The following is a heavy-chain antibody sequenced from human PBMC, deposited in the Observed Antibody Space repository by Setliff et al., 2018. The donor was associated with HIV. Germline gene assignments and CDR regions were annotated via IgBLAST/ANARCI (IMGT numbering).Heavy chain of an antibody. Sequence: KFSCKASGYTFTKFDINWVRQATGQGLEWMGWMNPNSGNTGFAQKFQGRVTMTRNTSISTAYMELRSLRSEDTAVYFCARTWGAGVTGYWFEPWGQGTRVTVSS. V-gene: IGHV1-8*01. CDR3: ARTWGAGVTGYWFEP. D-gene: IGHD3-9*01. CDR2: MNPNSGNT. J-gene: IGHJ5*02. CDR1: GYTFTKFD.